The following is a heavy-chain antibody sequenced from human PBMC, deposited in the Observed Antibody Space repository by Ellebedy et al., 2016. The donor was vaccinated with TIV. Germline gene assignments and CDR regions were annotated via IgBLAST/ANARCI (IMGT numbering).Heavy chain of an antibody. V-gene: IGHV4-34*01. D-gene: IGHD6-6*01. CDR1: GGSFSGYY. Sequence: SETLSLTXAVYGGSFSGYYWSWIRQPPGKGLEWIGEINHSGSTNYNPSLKSRVTISVDTSKNQFSLKLSSVTAADTAVYYCARDRYDSSIAARKLDYWGQGTLVTVSS. CDR3: ARDRYDSSIAARKLDY. J-gene: IGHJ4*02. CDR2: INHSGST.